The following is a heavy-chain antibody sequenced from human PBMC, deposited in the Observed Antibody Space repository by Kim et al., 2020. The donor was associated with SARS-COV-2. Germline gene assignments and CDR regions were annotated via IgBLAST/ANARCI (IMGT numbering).Heavy chain of an antibody. CDR3: ASYYGDYVGGFDY. V-gene: IGHV3-11*06. Sequence: YADSVKGRFTISRDNAKNSLYLQMNSLRAEDTAVYYCASYYGDYVGGFDYWGQGTLVTVSS. D-gene: IGHD4-17*01. J-gene: IGHJ4*02.